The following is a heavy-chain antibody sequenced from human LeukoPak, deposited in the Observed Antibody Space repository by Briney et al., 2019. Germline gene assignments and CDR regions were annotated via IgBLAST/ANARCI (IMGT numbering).Heavy chain of an antibody. Sequence: SETLSLTCTVSGGAISSDYYYWSWIRQSPGKGLEWIGYMYYSGSTSYNPSLKSRVTISVDTSKNQLSLKLSSVTAADTAVYYCARDRVVVTAYYGMDVWGQGTTVTVSS. V-gene: IGHV4-61*01. J-gene: IGHJ6*02. CDR1: GGAISSDYYY. D-gene: IGHD2-21*02. CDR2: MYYSGST. CDR3: ARDRVVVTAYYGMDV.